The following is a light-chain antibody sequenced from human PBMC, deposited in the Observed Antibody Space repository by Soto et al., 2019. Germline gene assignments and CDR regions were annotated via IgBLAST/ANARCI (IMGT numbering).Light chain of an antibody. V-gene: IGLV2-14*01. CDR2: EVS. CDR3: SSYTNSSTLGV. Sequence: QSALTQRASVSGSPGQSLTISCTGTSSDVGGYNYVSWYQQHPGKAPKLLIYEVSYRPSGRAKRSSGSKAGNAASLTLCGLQAEDEADYYCSSYTNSSTLGVFGTGTKVTV. CDR1: SSDVGGYNY. J-gene: IGLJ1*01.